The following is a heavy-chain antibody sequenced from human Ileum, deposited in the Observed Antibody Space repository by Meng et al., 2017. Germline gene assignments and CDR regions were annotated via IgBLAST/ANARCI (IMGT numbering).Heavy chain of an antibody. J-gene: IGHJ4*02. D-gene: IGHD2-21*02. CDR3: ARDSSVTAALDY. CDR1: GFSFTNYE. V-gene: IGHV3-48*03. Sequence: GGSLRLSCTGSGFSFTNYEMNWVRQAPGKGLEWISYISADGTTIFYADSVKGRCTISRDNAKKSLFLQMNFLRADDTAIYYCARDSSVTAALDYWGQGTLVTVSS. CDR2: ISADGTTI.